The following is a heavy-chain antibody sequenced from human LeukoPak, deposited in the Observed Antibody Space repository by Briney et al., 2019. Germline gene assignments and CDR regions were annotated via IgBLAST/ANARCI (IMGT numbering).Heavy chain of an antibody. CDR1: GGSISSYY. J-gene: IGHJ6*02. CDR3: ARHIDNCSGGSRYLGKAGYYYYYGMDV. D-gene: IGHD2-15*01. V-gene: IGHV4-59*08. Sequence: SETLSLTCTVSGGSISSYYWSWIRQPPGKGLERIGYVYYSGSTNYNPSLKSRVPISVDTSKTQFSPKPSSVTAADTAVYYCARHIDNCSGGSRYLGKAGYYYYYGMDVWGQGTTVTVSS. CDR2: VYYSGST.